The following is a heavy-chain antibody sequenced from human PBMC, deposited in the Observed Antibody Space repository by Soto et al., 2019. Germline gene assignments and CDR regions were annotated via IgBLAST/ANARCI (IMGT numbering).Heavy chain of an antibody. D-gene: IGHD5-12*01. V-gene: IGHV3-21*01. Sequence: PGGSLRLSCAASGFPFSSYSMNWVRQAPGKGLEWVSSISSSSSYIYYADSVKGRFTISRDNAKSSLYLQMNSLRAEDTAVYYCARPRGVEMATIIGIWGQGTLVTVSS. CDR2: ISSSSSYI. J-gene: IGHJ4*02. CDR3: ARPRGVEMATIIGI. CDR1: GFPFSSYS.